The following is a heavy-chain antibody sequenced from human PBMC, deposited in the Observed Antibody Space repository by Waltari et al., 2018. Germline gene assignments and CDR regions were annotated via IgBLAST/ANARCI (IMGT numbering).Heavy chain of an antibody. J-gene: IGHJ3*02. CDR1: GYSISSGYD. CDR2: IYHSGRT. Sequence: QVQLQESGPGLVKPSETLSLTCAVSGYSISSGYDWGWIRSPPGKGLEWIGSIYHSGRTYYNPSLKSRVTISVDTSKNQFSLKLSSVTAADTAVYYCARDLLQWLVPKRAFDIWGQGTMVTVSS. D-gene: IGHD6-19*01. CDR3: ARDLLQWLVPKRAFDI. V-gene: IGHV4-38-2*02.